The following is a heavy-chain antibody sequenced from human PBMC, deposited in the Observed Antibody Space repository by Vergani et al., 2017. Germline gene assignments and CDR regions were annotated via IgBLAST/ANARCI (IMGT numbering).Heavy chain of an antibody. CDR2: INAGNGNT. CDR3: ARESIAVAGTP. Sequence: QVQLVQSGAEVKKPGASVKVSCKASGYTFTSYAMHWVRQAPGQRLEWMGWINAGNGNTKYSQKFQGRVTITSDTSASTAYMELSSLRSEDTAVYYCARESIAVAGTPWGQGTLVTVSS. J-gene: IGHJ5*02. CDR1: GYTFTSYA. D-gene: IGHD6-19*01. V-gene: IGHV1-3*01.